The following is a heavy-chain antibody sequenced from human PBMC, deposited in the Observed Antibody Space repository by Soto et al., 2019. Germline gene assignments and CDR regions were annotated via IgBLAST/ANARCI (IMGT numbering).Heavy chain of an antibody. CDR2: INHSGST. D-gene: IGHD3-3*01. CDR3: ARGELRFLEWAQRGYYYYGMDV. Sequence: PSETLSLTCAVYGGSFSGYYWSWIRQPPGKGLEWIGEINHSGSTNYNPSLKSRVTISVDTSKNQFSLKLSSVTAADTAVYYCARGELRFLEWAQRGYYYYGMDVWGQGTTVTVSS. J-gene: IGHJ6*02. V-gene: IGHV4-34*01. CDR1: GGSFSGYY.